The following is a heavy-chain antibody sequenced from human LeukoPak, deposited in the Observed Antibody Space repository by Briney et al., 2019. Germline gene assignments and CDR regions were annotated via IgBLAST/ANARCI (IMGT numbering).Heavy chain of an antibody. CDR3: AKMDIVVVPAAMRLDY. V-gene: IGHV3-23*01. CDR2: ISGSGGST. CDR1: GFTFSSYA. Sequence: GGSLRLSCAASGFTFSSYAMSWFRRAPGEGLEWVSTISGSGGSTYYADSVKGRFTISRDNSKNTLYLQMNSLRAEDTAVYYCAKMDIVVVPAAMRLDYWGQGTLVTVSS. J-gene: IGHJ4*02. D-gene: IGHD2-2*03.